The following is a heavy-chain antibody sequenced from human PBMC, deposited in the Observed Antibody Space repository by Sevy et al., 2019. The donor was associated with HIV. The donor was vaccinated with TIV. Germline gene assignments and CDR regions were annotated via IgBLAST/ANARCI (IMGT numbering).Heavy chain of an antibody. D-gene: IGHD3-22*01. CDR1: GFTFSGSA. CDR3: TRRYYDSSGPQYYYMDV. CDR2: VRSRANSYAT. J-gene: IGHJ6*03. V-gene: IGHV3-73*01. Sequence: GGSLRLSCAASGFTFSGSAMVWVRQASGKGLEWVGHVRSRANSYATAYGAWVKGRFTISREDSKNTAYLQMNSLKTEDTALYFCTRRYYDSSGPQYYYMDVWGKGTTVTVSS.